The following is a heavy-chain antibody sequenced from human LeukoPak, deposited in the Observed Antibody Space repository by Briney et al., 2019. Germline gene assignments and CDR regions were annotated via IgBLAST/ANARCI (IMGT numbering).Heavy chain of an antibody. J-gene: IGHJ5*02. CDR1: GDSISGYY. D-gene: IGHD6-13*01. Sequence: SETLSLTCTVSGDSISGYYWSWIRQPAGKGLEWIGRIYDSGSFNYNPSLKSRVTMSVDTSKNQFSLKLSSVTAADTAVYYCARSSSWNNWFDPWGQGTLVTVSS. CDR2: IYDSGSF. V-gene: IGHV4-4*07. CDR3: ARSSSWNNWFDP.